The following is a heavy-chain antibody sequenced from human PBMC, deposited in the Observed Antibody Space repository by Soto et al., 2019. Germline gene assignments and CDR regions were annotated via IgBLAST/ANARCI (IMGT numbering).Heavy chain of an antibody. CDR3: VRDRGGSYWLDP. CDR1: GFSVSNSY. CDR2: LYSGGTT. J-gene: IGHJ5*02. Sequence: EVQPVESGGGLVQPGGSLRISCVASGFSVSNSYMSWVRQAPGKGLEWVSILYSGGTTYYADSVKGRFTFSRDTSENTVFLQMNNLRVEDTAVYYCVRDRGGSYWLDPWGQGTLVTVSS. V-gene: IGHV3-53*01. D-gene: IGHD2-15*01.